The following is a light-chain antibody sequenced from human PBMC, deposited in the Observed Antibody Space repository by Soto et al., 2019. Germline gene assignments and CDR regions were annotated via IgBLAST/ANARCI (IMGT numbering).Light chain of an antibody. CDR1: RTISKY. Sequence: DIQMTQSPSSLSASVGDRVTITCRSSRTISKYFNWYQQQPGKPPKLLIYAASTLQSGVPSRFSGSGNGTDFTLTISNLQPEDFATYYCQQSYSTPDTFGQGTKV. CDR3: QQSYSTPDT. V-gene: IGKV1-39*01. J-gene: IGKJ2*01. CDR2: AAS.